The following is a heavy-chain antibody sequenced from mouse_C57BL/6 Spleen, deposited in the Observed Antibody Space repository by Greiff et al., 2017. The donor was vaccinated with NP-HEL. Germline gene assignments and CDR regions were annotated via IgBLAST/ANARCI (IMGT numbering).Heavy chain of an antibody. Sequence: EVMLVESGGGLVKPGGSLKLSCAASGFTFSSYAMSWVRQTPEKRLEWVATISDGGSYTYYPDNVKGRFTISRDNAKNNLYLQMSHLKSADTAMYYCARDWLLTTVVGGNYCDYWGQGTTLTVSS. V-gene: IGHV5-4*01. CDR2: ISDGGSYT. J-gene: IGHJ2*01. CDR1: GFTFSSYA. CDR3: ARDWLLTTVVGGNYCDY. D-gene: IGHD1-1*01.